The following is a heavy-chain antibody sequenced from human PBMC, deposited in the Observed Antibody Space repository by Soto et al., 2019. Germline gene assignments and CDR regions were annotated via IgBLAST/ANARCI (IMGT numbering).Heavy chain of an antibody. CDR3: ARSYGDYAILYFDL. V-gene: IGHV3-33*01. J-gene: IGHJ2*01. CDR1: GFTFSSYG. Sequence: QVQLVESGGGVVQPGRYLRLSCAASGFTFSSYGMHWVRQAPGKGLEWVAVIWYDGSNKYYADSVKGRFTISRDNSKNTLYLQMNSLRAEDTAVYYCARSYGDYAILYFDLWGRRTLVTVSS. D-gene: IGHD4-17*01. CDR2: IWYDGSNK.